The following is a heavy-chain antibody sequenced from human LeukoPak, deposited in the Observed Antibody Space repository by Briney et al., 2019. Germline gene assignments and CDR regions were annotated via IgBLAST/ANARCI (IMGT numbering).Heavy chain of an antibody. Sequence: PSETLSLTCTVSGGSISSYYWSWIRQPPGKGLEWIGYIYYSGSTNYNPSLKSRVTISVDTSKNQLSLKLSSVTAADTAVYYCARHYGVVKLATNWFDPWGQGTLVTVSS. V-gene: IGHV4-59*08. CDR1: GGSISSYY. CDR3: ARHYGVVKLATNWFDP. D-gene: IGHD2/OR15-2a*01. J-gene: IGHJ5*02. CDR2: IYYSGST.